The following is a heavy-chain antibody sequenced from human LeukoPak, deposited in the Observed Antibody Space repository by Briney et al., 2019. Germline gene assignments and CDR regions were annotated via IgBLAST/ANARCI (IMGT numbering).Heavy chain of an antibody. CDR2: ISSSSSYI. CDR1: GFTFSSYS. Sequence: GGSLRLSCAASGFTFSSYSMNWVRQAPGKGLEWVSSISSSSSYIYYADSVKGRFTISRDDAKSSLYLHMNSLRVEDTAVYYCARDFQDIATDSWGQGTLVTVSS. CDR3: ARDFQDIATDS. D-gene: IGHD5-12*01. V-gene: IGHV3-21*01. J-gene: IGHJ5*01.